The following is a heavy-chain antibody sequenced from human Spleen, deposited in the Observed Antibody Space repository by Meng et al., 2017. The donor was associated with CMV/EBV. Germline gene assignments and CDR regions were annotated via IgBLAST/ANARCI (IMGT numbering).Heavy chain of an antibody. Sequence: KVSCKGSGYSFSSYWIAWVRQMPGKGLEWMGIIYPGDSDTRYSPSFQGQVTISADKSISTAYLQWSSLKASDTAMYYCARTPYCTNGVCYYFDYWGQGTLVTVSS. V-gene: IGHV5-51*01. CDR3: ARTPYCTNGVCYYFDY. D-gene: IGHD2-8*01. CDR2: IYPGDSDT. CDR1: GYSFSSYW. J-gene: IGHJ4*02.